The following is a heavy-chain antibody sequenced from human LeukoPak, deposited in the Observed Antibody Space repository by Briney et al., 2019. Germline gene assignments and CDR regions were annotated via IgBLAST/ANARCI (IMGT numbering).Heavy chain of an antibody. CDR1: GFTFSNHG. D-gene: IGHD3-3*01. CDR3: ARSARLMKGVVEVTALDD. V-gene: IGHV3-23*01. CDR2: ISPSGDIT. Sequence: GTLRLSCAAYGFTFSNHGMDWVRQAPGKGLEWVSGISPSGDITYYADSVKGRFTISRDNSKNTLYLQMNSLRADDTAVYYCARSARLMKGVVEVTALDDWGQGTLVTVSS. J-gene: IGHJ4*02.